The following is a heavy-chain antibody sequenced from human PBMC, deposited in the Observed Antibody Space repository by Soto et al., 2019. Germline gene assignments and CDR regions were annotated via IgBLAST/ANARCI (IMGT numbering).Heavy chain of an antibody. CDR3: AREGRRDGYNSAFDI. CDR1: GGSISSGGYY. D-gene: IGHD5-12*01. Sequence: ASETLSLTCTVSGGSISSGGYYWSWIRQHPGKGLEWIGYIYYSGSTYYNPSLKSRVTISVDTSKNQFSLKLSSVTAADTAVYYCAREGRRDGYNSAFDIWGQGTMVTVSS. V-gene: IGHV4-31*03. J-gene: IGHJ3*02. CDR2: IYYSGST.